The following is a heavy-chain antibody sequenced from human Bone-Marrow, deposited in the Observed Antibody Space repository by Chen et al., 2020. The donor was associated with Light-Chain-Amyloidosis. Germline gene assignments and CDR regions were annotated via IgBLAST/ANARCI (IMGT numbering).Heavy chain of an antibody. V-gene: IGHV3-48*01. CDR3: ARDSGEAAADDS. J-gene: IGHJ4*02. D-gene: IGHD6-25*01. Sequence: DVRLVESGGGVVQPWGSLRLSCAASGFTFSSHSMNWVRQAPGKGLEWISYIGSNPNIIFYADSVKGRFTIYRDNAKNSLYLQMHSLRAEDTAVYYCARDSGEAAADDSWGQGTLVTVSS. CDR1: GFTFSSHS. CDR2: IGSNPNII.